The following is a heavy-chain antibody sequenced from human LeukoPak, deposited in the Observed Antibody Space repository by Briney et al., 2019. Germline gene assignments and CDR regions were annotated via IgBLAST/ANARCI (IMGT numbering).Heavy chain of an antibody. J-gene: IGHJ4*02. CDR1: GFTFSSYA. V-gene: IGHV3-21*01. CDR3: ARHHSVLRYFVQGYDY. D-gene: IGHD3-9*01. Sequence: GGSLRLSCAASGFTFSSYAMSWVRQAPGKGLEWVSSISSSSSYIYYADSVKGRFTTSRDNAKNSLYLQMNSLRAEDTAVYYCARHHSVLRYFVQGYDYWGQGTLVTVSS. CDR2: ISSSSSYI.